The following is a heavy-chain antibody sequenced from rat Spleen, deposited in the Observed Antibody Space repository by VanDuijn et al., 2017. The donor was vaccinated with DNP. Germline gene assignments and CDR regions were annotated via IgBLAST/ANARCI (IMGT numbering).Heavy chain of an antibody. CDR3: TRKVTTDY. D-gene: IGHD1-10*01. J-gene: IGHJ2*01. CDR2: ISTSGGST. Sequence: EVQLVESGGGLVRPGRSLKLSCAASGFTFSNSDMAWVRQAPTKGLEWVASISTSGGSTYYRDSVKGRFTISRDNAKSTLYLQMNSLRSEDTATYYCTRKVTTDYWGQGVMVTVSS. V-gene: IGHV5S23*01. CDR1: GFTFSNSD.